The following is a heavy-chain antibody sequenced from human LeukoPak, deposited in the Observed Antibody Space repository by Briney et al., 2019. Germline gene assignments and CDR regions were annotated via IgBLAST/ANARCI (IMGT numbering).Heavy chain of an antibody. V-gene: IGHV4-61*02. CDR2: IYTSGST. D-gene: IGHD3-22*01. CDR1: GGSISSGSYY. Sequence: SQTLSLTCTVSGGSISSGSYYWSWIRQPAGKGLEWIGRIYTSGSTNYNPSLKSRVTISVDTSKNQFSLKLSSVTAADAAVYYCARDEPDYYDSSGYEPNDAFDIWGQGTMVTVSP. CDR3: ARDEPDYYDSSGYEPNDAFDI. J-gene: IGHJ3*02.